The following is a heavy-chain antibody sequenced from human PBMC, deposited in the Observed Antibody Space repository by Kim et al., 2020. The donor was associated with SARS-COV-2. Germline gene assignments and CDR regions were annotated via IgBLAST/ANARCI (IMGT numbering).Heavy chain of an antibody. CDR3: VRPSGYVSGWSDDY. V-gene: IGHV3-7*03. CDR2: INKDGSEK. CDR1: GFSFSSYW. J-gene: IGHJ4*02. D-gene: IGHD6-19*01. Sequence: GGSLRLSCAASGFSFSSYWMSWVRQAPGKGLEWVANINKDGSEKYHADSVKGRFTISRDNAKNSLYLQMNSLSAEDSAVYFCVRPSGYVSGWSDDYWGQGAPVIVSS.